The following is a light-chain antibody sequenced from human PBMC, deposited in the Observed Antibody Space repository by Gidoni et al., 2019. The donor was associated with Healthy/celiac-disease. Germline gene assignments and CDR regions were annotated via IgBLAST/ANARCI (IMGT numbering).Light chain of an antibody. CDR2: AAS. Sequence: DFQMTQSPSSLSASVGDCVTITCRASQGISNYVAWYQQNPGKVPKLLIYAASTLQSGGPARLSGSGSGTDFTLTISSMQPEDVATCYCQKYNSALGVTFGPGTKVDIK. CDR1: QGISNY. V-gene: IGKV1-27*01. CDR3: QKYNSALGVT. J-gene: IGKJ3*01.